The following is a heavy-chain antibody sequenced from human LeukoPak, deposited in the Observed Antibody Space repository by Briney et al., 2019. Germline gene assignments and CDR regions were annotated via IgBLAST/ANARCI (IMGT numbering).Heavy chain of an antibody. D-gene: IGHD6-19*01. J-gene: IGHJ4*02. CDR3: ARDPNLYSSGPNYFDY. Sequence: GGSLRLSCAASGFTVSSNYMSWVRQAPGKGLEWVSVIYSGGSTYYADSVKGRFTISRDNAKNSLYLQKNSLRAEDTAVYYCARDPNLYSSGPNYFDYWGQGTLVTVSS. V-gene: IGHV3-53*01. CDR1: GFTVSSNY. CDR2: IYSGGST.